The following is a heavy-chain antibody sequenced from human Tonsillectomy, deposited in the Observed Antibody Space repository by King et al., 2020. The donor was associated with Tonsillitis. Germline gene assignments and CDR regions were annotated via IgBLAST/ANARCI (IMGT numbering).Heavy chain of an antibody. J-gene: IGHJ5*02. Sequence: QLQESGSGLVKPSQTLSLTCAVSGGSISSGGYSWSWIRQPPGKGLEWIGYIYHSGSTYYNPSLKSRVTISVDRSKNQFSLKLSSVTAADTAVYYCARGIPYYDFWSGYSARLNGFDPWGQGTLVTVSS. CDR2: IYHSGST. CDR1: GGSISSGGYS. V-gene: IGHV4-30-2*01. D-gene: IGHD3-3*01. CDR3: ARGIPYYDFWSGYSARLNGFDP.